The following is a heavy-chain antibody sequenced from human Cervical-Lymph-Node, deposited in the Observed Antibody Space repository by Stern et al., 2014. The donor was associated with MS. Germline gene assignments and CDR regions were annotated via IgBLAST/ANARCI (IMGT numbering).Heavy chain of an antibody. CDR1: GYTLSEIS. CDR3: ATHRGRVTYYYGMDV. D-gene: IGHD2-21*02. J-gene: IGHJ6*02. Sequence: QVQLVQSGAEVKKPGASVKVSCKVSGYTLSEISMHWVRQAPGKVLEWMGGFDPEHGETRYAQKFQGRVTMAEGRSTDTAYMELSSLRSEDTAVYYCATHRGRVTYYYGMDVWGQGTTVTVSS. V-gene: IGHV1-24*01. CDR2: FDPEHGET.